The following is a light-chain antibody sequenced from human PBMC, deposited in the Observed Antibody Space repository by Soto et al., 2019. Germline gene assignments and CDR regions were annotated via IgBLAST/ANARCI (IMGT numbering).Light chain of an antibody. V-gene: IGKV1-5*01. J-gene: IGKJ4*01. CDR1: QSITTF. Sequence: IQSTQVHSSLSASIEDRVTITCRASQSITTFLAWYQRKPGKAPRIVIYDASKLEPGVPSRLSGGGSGTEFTLTISSLQPDDFATYYCQQYSTYPLTFGGGTKVDIK. CDR2: DAS. CDR3: QQYSTYPLT.